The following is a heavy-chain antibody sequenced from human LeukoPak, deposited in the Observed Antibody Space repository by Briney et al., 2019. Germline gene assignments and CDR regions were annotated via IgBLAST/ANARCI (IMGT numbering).Heavy chain of an antibody. V-gene: IGHV1-69*05. CDR2: IIPIFGTA. CDR1: GYTFTGYY. Sequence: EASVKVSCKASGYTFTGYYMHWVRQAPGQGLEWMGGIIPIFGTANYAQKFQGRVTITTDESTSTAYMELGSLRSEDTAVYYCARGTYYYDSSGAPDYWGQGTLVTVSS. D-gene: IGHD3-22*01. CDR3: ARGTYYYDSSGAPDY. J-gene: IGHJ4*02.